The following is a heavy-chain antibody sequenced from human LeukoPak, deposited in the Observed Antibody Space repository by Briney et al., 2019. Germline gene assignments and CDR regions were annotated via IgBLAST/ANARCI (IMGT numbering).Heavy chain of an antibody. D-gene: IGHD6-6*01. J-gene: IGHJ4*02. CDR1: GGSISSGGYY. CDR3: ARGTVSIAARPLDY. Sequence: RSSETLSLTCTVSGGSISSGGYYWSWIRQPPGKGLEWIGYIYHSGSTYYNPSLKSRVTISVDRSKNQFSLKLSSVTAADTAVYYCARGTVSIAARPLDYWGQGTLVTVSS. CDR2: IYHSGST. V-gene: IGHV4-30-2*01.